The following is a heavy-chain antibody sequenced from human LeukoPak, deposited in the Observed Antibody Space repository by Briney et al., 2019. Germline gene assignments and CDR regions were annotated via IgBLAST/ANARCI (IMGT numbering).Heavy chain of an antibody. V-gene: IGHV4-34*01. D-gene: IGHD1-26*01. CDR1: GGSFSGYY. CDR3: ARGGDSGSYVDY. Sequence: SETLSLTCAVYGGSFSGYYWGWICQPPGKGLEWIGEINHSGRTNYNPSLKSRVTISVDTSKNQFSLKLSSVTAADTAVYYCARGGDSGSYVDYWGQGTLVTVSS. J-gene: IGHJ4*02. CDR2: INHSGRT.